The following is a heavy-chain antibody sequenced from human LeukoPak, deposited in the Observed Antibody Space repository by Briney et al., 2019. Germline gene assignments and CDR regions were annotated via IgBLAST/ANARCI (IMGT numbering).Heavy chain of an antibody. V-gene: IGHV3-30*18. CDR2: ISYDGSNK. CDR1: GFTFSSYG. D-gene: IGHD1-26*01. CDR3: AKDFPGGSYEDDVFDI. Sequence: GRSLRFSCAASGFTFSSYGMHWVSQAPGKGLEWVAVISYDGSNKYYADSVKGRFTISRDNSKNTLYLQTNSLRAEDTAVYYCAKDFPGGSYEDDVFDIWGQGTMVTVSS. J-gene: IGHJ3*02.